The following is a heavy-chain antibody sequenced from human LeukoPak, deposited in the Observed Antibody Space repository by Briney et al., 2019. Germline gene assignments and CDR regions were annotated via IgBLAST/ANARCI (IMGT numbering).Heavy chain of an antibody. V-gene: IGHV1-69*13. Sequence: GASVKVSCKASGYTFTSYGISWVRQAPGQGLEWMGGIIPIFGTANYAQKFQGRVTITADESTSTAYMELSSLRSEDTAVYYCARARFGESRYYYYYMDVWGKGTTVTISS. J-gene: IGHJ6*03. CDR3: ARARFGESRYYYYYMDV. CDR2: IIPIFGTA. D-gene: IGHD3-10*01. CDR1: GYTFTSYG.